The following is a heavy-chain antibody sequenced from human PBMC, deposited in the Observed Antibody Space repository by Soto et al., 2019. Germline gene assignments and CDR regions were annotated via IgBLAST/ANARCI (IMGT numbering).Heavy chain of an antibody. CDR2: IYYSGST. Sequence: SETLSLTCTVSGGSISSSSYYWGWIRQPPGKGLEWIGSIYYSGSTYYNPSLKSRVTISVDTSNNQFSLKLSSVTAADTAVYYCARHKKGSSWYGTEVLDYWGQGTLVTVSS. CDR3: ARHKKGSSWYGTEVLDY. CDR1: GGSISSSSYY. J-gene: IGHJ4*02. D-gene: IGHD6-13*01. V-gene: IGHV4-39*01.